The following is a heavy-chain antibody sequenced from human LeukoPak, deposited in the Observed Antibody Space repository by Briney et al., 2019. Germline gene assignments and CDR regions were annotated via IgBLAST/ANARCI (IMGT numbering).Heavy chain of an antibody. V-gene: IGHV3-23*01. CDR2: ISGSGGST. D-gene: IGHD6-19*01. Sequence: AGGSLRLSCAASGFTFSSYAMSWVRQAPGKGLEWVSAISGSGGSTYYADSVKGRFTISRDNSKNTLYLQMNSLRAEDTAVYYCAKDFGSSGWYSDAFDIWGQGTMVTVSS. CDR3: AKDFGSSGWYSDAFDI. J-gene: IGHJ3*02. CDR1: GFTFSSYA.